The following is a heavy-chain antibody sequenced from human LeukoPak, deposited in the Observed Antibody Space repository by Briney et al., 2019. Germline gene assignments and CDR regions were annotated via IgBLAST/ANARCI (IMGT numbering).Heavy chain of an antibody. V-gene: IGHV3-30-3*01. CDR2: ISYDGSNK. Sequence: GSLRLSCAASGLTFSSYAMHWVRQAPGKGLEWVAVISYDGSNKYYADSVKGRFTISRDNSKNTLYLQMNSLRAEDTAVYYCARAGLPLNPPPFDYWGQGTLVTVSS. CDR3: ARAGLPLNPPPFDY. CDR1: GLTFSSYA. J-gene: IGHJ4*02. D-gene: IGHD2-15*01.